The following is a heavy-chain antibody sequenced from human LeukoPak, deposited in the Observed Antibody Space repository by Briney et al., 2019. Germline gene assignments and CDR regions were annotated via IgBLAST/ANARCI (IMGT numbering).Heavy chain of an antibody. CDR1: GFTFSSHA. D-gene: IGHD2-15*01. V-gene: IGHV3-23*01. CDR2: ISGSGGNT. CDR3: AKDGSRGGSDY. Sequence: PGGSLRLSCAASGFTFSSHAMRWVRQAPGEGVEWVSAISGSGGNTYYAASVKGRFTISRDNSKNKLYLQMNSLRAEDTAVYYCAKDGSRGGSDYWGQGTLVTVSS. J-gene: IGHJ4*02.